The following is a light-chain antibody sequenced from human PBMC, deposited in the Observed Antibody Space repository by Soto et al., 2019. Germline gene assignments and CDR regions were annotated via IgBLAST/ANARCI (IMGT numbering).Light chain of an antibody. V-gene: IGKV4-1*01. CDR3: QQSSSTPPT. Sequence: DIVMIQSPDSLAVSLGERATINCKSSQSVLYSSNNKNYLAWYHQKPGQPPKLLIYWASTRESGVPDRFSGSGSGTDFTLTISSLQAEDVAVYYCQQSSSTPPTFGQGTKVEVK. CDR1: QSVLYSSNNKNY. J-gene: IGKJ1*01. CDR2: WAS.